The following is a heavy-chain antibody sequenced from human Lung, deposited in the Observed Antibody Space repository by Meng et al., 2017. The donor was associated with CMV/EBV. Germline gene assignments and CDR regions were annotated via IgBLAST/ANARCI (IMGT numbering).Heavy chain of an antibody. CDR1: GGSVSSGSYY. Sequence: LXCTVSGGSVSSGSYYWSWIRQPPGKGLEWIGYIYYSGSTNYNPSLKSRVTISVDTSKNQFSLKLSSVTAADTAVYYCARGSGFLEPPQNWGQGTLVTVSS. CDR3: ARGSGFLEPPQN. CDR2: IYYSGST. J-gene: IGHJ4*02. V-gene: IGHV4-61*01. D-gene: IGHD3-3*01.